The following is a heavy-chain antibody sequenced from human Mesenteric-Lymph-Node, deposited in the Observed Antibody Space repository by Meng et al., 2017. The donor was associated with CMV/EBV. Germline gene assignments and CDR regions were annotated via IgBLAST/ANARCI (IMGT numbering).Heavy chain of an antibody. V-gene: IGHV4-39*07. CDR3: AREPYDSSNFDY. J-gene: IGHJ4*02. CDR1: GGSISSDSCC. D-gene: IGHD3-22*01. CDR2: IYDSGSS. Sequence: SETLSLTCAVSGGSISSDSCCWGWIRQPPGKGLKWIGSIYDSGSSYYNPSLKSRVPISVDTSKNQFSLELSSVTAADTAVYYCAREPYDSSNFDYWGQGTLVTVSS.